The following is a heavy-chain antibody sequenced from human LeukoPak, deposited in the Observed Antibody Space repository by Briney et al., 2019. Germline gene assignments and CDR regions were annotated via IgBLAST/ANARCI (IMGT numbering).Heavy chain of an antibody. J-gene: IGHJ6*02. CDR2: IYTSGST. D-gene: IGHD3-9*01. Sequence: SETLSLTCTVSGGSISSYYWSWIRQPAGKGLEWIGRIYTSGSTNYNPSLKSRVTISVDTSKNQFSLKLSSVTAADTAVYYCARYYDILTGYSNAYYYYYGMDVWGQGTTVIVSS. CDR1: GGSISSYY. CDR3: ARYYDILTGYSNAYYYYYGMDV. V-gene: IGHV4-4*07.